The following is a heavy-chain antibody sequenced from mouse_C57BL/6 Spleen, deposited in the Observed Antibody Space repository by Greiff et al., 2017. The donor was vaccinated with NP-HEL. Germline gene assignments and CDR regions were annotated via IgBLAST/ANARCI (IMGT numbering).Heavy chain of an antibody. J-gene: IGHJ1*03. Sequence: QVQLQQSGPELVKPGASVKISCKASGYAFSSSWMNWVKQRPGKGLEWIGRIYPGDGDTNYNGKFKGKATLTADKSSSTAYMQLSSLTSEDSAVYFCARGAGSSLRYFDVWGTGTTVTVSS. D-gene: IGHD1-1*01. CDR2: IYPGDGDT. CDR3: ARGAGSSLRYFDV. CDR1: GYAFSSSW. V-gene: IGHV1-82*01.